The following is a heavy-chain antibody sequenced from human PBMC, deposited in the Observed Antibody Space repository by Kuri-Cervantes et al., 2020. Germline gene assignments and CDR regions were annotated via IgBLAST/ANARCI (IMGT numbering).Heavy chain of an antibody. CDR3: ARDLTSWGGGYDY. CDR1: GFTFGDYA. D-gene: IGHD3-16*01. CDR2: ISYDGRNK. Sequence: GGSLRLSCTASGFTFGDYAMSWFRQAPGKGLEWVAVISYDGRNKYYADSVKGRFTVSRDNSKNTLYLQMNSLRAEDTAVYYCARDLTSWGGGYDYWGQGTLVTVSS. J-gene: IGHJ4*02. V-gene: IGHV3-30*04.